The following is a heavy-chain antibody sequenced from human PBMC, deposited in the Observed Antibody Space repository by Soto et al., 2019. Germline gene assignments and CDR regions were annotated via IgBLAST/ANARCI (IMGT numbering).Heavy chain of an antibody. Sequence: GGSLRLSCAASGFTFSSYWMHWVRQAPGKGLVWVSRINSDGSSTSYADSVKGRFTISRDNAKNTLYLQMNSLRAGDTAVYYCALYDYIWGSYAFDTWGQGTMVTVSS. CDR1: GFTFSSYW. CDR3: ALYDYIWGSYAFDT. CDR2: INSDGSST. V-gene: IGHV3-74*01. D-gene: IGHD3-16*01. J-gene: IGHJ3*02.